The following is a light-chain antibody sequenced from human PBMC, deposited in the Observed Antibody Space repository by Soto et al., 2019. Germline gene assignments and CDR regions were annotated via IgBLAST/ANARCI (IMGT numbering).Light chain of an antibody. J-gene: IGKJ5*01. Sequence: DIQMTQSPSSLSASEGNRVTITCRASQSISTYLNWYQKKPGKAPNLLIYDASRLQSGVPSRFSGSGGGTDFTLTISSLQPDDFATYYCQHYKTYAVTFGQGTRLEIK. CDR1: QSISTY. CDR3: QHYKTYAVT. CDR2: DAS. V-gene: IGKV1-39*01.